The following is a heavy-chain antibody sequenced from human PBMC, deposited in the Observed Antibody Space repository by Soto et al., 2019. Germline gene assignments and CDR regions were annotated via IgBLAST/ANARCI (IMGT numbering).Heavy chain of an antibody. J-gene: IGHJ4*02. Sequence: GGSLRLSCAASGFTFSSYAMSWVRQAPGKGLEWVSAISGSGGSTYYADSVKGRFTISRDNSKNTLYLQMNSLRAEDTAVYYCATNFRYCSGGSCYSGSFNFDYWGQGTLVTVSS. CDR2: ISGSGGST. D-gene: IGHD2-15*01. CDR3: ATNFRYCSGGSCYSGSFNFDY. CDR1: GFTFSSYA. V-gene: IGHV3-23*01.